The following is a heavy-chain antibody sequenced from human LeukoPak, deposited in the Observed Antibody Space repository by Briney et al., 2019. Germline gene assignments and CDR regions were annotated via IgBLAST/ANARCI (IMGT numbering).Heavy chain of an antibody. CDR1: GFTFSNYG. CDR2: IRYDGSTK. D-gene: IGHD3-3*01. V-gene: IGHV3-30*02. CDR3: AREGGIFGVVFYSYYYMDV. J-gene: IGHJ6*03. Sequence: HPGGSLRLSCAASGFTFSNYGMHWVRQAPGKGLEWVTFIRYDGSTKFYADSVKGRFTISRDNSKNTLYLQMNSLRAEDTAVYYCAREGGIFGVVFYSYYYMDVWGKGTTVTVSS.